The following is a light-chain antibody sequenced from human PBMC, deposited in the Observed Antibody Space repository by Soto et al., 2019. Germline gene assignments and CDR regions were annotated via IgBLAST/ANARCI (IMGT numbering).Light chain of an antibody. CDR3: EQYGSSPRT. J-gene: IGKJ1*01. CDR1: QTISSNY. Sequence: PGERATLSCRASQTISSNYFAWYQQKPGQAPRLLIYGISSRATGIPDRFSGSGSGTDFTLTINRLEPEDFAVYYREQYGSSPRTFGQGTKVDIK. V-gene: IGKV3-20*01. CDR2: GIS.